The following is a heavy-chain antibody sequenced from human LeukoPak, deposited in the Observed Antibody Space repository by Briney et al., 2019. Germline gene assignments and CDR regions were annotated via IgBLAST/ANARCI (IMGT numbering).Heavy chain of an antibody. CDR2: ISGSGGST. D-gene: IGHD5-18*01. J-gene: IGHJ4*02. V-gene: IGHV3-23*01. Sequence: GGSLRLSCAASGFTFSSYAMSWVRQAPGKGLEWVSAISGSGGSTYYADSVKGRFTISQDNSKNTLYLQMNSLRAEDTAVYYCAKGGYSYGYFDYWGQGTLVTVSS. CDR3: AKGGYSYGYFDY. CDR1: GFTFSSYA.